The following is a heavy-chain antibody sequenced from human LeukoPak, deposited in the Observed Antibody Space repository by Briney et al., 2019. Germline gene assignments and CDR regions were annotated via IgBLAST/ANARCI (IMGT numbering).Heavy chain of an antibody. CDR2: IYYSGST. CDR3: ARDNCSSTSCYRSGGFLLLDAFDI. J-gene: IGHJ3*02. Sequence: SETLSLTCTVSGGSISSGDYYWSRIRQPPGKGLEWIGYIYYSGSTYYNPSLKSRVTISVDTSKNQFSLKLSSVTAADTAVYYCARDNCSSTSCYRSGGFLLLDAFDIWGQGTMVTVSS. V-gene: IGHV4-30-4*08. CDR1: GGSISSGDYY. D-gene: IGHD2-2*02.